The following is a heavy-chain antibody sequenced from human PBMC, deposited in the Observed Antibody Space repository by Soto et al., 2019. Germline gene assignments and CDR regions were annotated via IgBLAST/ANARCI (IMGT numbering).Heavy chain of an antibody. CDR3: ARDGVDPGYCSSTSCSPYYYYGMDV. D-gene: IGHD2-2*01. Sequence: QVQLVQSGAEVKKPGSSVKVSCKASGGTFSSYAISWVRQASGQGLEWMGGIIPIFGTANYAQKFQGRVTITADESTSTAYMELSSLRSEDTAVYYCARDGVDPGYCSSTSCSPYYYYGMDVWGQGTTVTVSS. V-gene: IGHV1-69*01. CDR2: IIPIFGTA. CDR1: GGTFSSYA. J-gene: IGHJ6*02.